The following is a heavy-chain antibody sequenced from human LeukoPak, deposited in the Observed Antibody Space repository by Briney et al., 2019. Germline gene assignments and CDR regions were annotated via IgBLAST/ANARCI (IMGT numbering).Heavy chain of an antibody. CDR3: TRDWRNLGYDY. CDR2: ISSGATTI. CDR1: GFTFSDYY. J-gene: IGHJ4*02. V-gene: IGHV3-11*04. Sequence: GGSLRLSCAASGFTFSDYYMSWIRQAPGKGLEWVSYISSGATTIYYADSVKGRFTISRDNAKNSLYLQMNTLRAEDTAVYYCTRDWRNLGYDYWGQGTLVTVSS. D-gene: IGHD5-12*01.